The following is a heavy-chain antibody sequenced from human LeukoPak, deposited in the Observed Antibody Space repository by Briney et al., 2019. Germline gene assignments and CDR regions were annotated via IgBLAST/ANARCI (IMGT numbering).Heavy chain of an antibody. CDR3: ARRLGTTVTTFRFDP. CDR2: INPNSGGT. D-gene: IGHD4-17*01. CDR1: GYTFTGYY. Sequence: ASVKVFCKASGYTFTGYYMHWVRRAPGQGLEWMGWINPNSGGTNYAQKFQGRVTMTRDTSISTAYMELSRLRSDDTAAYYCARRLGTTVTTFRFDPWGQGTLVTVSS. J-gene: IGHJ5*02. V-gene: IGHV1-2*02.